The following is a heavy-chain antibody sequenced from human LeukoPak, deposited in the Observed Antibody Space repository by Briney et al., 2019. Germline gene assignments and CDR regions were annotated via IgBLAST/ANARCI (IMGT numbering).Heavy chain of an antibody. CDR2: INPHSGGT. CDR3: ARVVGDIVVVPAAISYNWFDP. J-gene: IGHJ5*02. V-gene: IGHV1-2*02. D-gene: IGHD2-2*02. Sequence: ASVKVSCKASGYTFTGYYLHWVRQAPGQGLEYMGWINPHSGGTDYAQKFQGRVTMTRDTSISTAYMELSRLRSDDTAVYYCARVVGDIVVVPAAISYNWFDPWGQGTLVTVSS. CDR1: GYTFTGYY.